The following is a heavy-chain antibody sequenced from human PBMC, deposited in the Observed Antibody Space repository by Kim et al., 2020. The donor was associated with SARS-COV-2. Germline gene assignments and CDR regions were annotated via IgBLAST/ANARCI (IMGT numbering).Heavy chain of an antibody. V-gene: IGHV1-2*06. D-gene: IGHD7-27*01. CDR2: INPYGGGT. J-gene: IGHJ5*02. CDR3: ARSLTGDYNWFDP. CDR1: GYTFTGYN. Sequence: ASVKVSCKASGYTFTGYNMHWVRQAPGQGLEWMGRINPYGGGTNYAQKFQGRVTMARDTSISTVFMELSGLTSDDTAVYYCARSLTGDYNWFDPWGQGTL.